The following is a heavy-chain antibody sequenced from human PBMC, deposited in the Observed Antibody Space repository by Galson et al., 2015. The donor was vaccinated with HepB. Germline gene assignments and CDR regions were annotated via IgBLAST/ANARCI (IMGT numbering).Heavy chain of an antibody. J-gene: IGHJ3*02. Sequence: PALVKPTQTLTLTCTFSGFSLSTSGMRVSWIRQPPGKALEWLARIDWDDDKFYSTSLKTRLTISKDTSKNQVVLTMTNMDPVDTATYYCARESVAPGAFDIWGQGTMATVSS. CDR2: IDWDDDK. CDR3: ARESVAPGAFDI. D-gene: IGHD4-23*01. CDR1: GFSLSTSGMR. V-gene: IGHV2-70*04.